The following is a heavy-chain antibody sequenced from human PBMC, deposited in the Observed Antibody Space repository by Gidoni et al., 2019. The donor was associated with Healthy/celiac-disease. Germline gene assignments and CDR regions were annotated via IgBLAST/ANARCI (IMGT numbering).Heavy chain of an antibody. V-gene: IGHV4-59*01. D-gene: IGHD4-17*01. CDR2: IYYSGGT. J-gene: IGHJ4*02. CDR3: ARVGDYAMGVDY. Sequence: QVQLQESGPGLVKPSETLSLTCTVPGGSISSYYWSWIRQPPGKGLEWIGYIYYSGGTNYNPPLKSRVTISVDTSKNQFPLKLSSVTAADTAVYYCARVGDYAMGVDYWGQGTLVTVSS. CDR1: GGSISSYY.